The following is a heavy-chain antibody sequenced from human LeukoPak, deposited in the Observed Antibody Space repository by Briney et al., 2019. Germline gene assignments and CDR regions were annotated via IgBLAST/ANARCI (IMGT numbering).Heavy chain of an antibody. CDR1: GYTFTWYY. D-gene: IGHD2-15*01. CDR2: INPNSGGT. J-gene: IGHJ5*02. V-gene: IGHV1-2*06. Sequence: ASVKVSCKAAGYTFTWYYMFWVRQAPGQGLEWMGRINPNSGGTNYAQKFQGRVTMTRDTSISTAYMELSRLRSDDTAVYYCARGYCSGGSCYSVENWFDPWGQGTLATVSS. CDR3: ARGYCSGGSCYSVENWFDP.